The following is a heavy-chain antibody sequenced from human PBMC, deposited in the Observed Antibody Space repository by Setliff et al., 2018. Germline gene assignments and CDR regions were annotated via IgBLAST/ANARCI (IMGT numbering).Heavy chain of an antibody. CDR1: DVSISSSSFY. Sequence: SETLSLTCTVSDVSISSSSFYWAWIRQPPGKGLEWIGSIYYSGSTYYNPSLTSRVTISVDTSNNQFSLNLRSVTAADTAIYYCARRDSTSYYGYSFDFWGRGTLVTVSS. D-gene: IGHD3-22*01. CDR3: ARRDSTSYYGYSFDF. CDR2: IYYSGST. J-gene: IGHJ4*02. V-gene: IGHV4-39*01.